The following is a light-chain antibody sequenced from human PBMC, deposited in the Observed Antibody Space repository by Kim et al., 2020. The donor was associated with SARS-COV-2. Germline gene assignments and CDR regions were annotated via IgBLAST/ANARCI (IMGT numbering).Light chain of an antibody. V-gene: IGKV3-20*01. J-gene: IGKJ2*01. CDR3: QQYGSPYA. Sequence: SLSPGESASLSCRASQSVSSTYLAWYQQKPGQAPRLLIYGASSRATGVPDRFSGSGSGTDFTLTISRLEPEDFAVYYCQQYGSPYAFGQGTKLEI. CDR1: QSVSSTY. CDR2: GAS.